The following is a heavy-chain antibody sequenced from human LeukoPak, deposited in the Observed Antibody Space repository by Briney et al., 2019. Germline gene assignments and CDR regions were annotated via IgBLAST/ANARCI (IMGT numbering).Heavy chain of an antibody. J-gene: IGHJ4*02. D-gene: IGHD3-3*01. CDR2: IYTSGST. Sequence: SQTLSLTCTVSGGSISSGSYYWSWIRQPAGKGLEWIGRIYTSGSTNYNPSLKSRVTISVDTSKNQFSLKLSSVTAADTAVYYCAREPTIFGVVIPFDYWGQGTLVTVSS. CDR1: GGSISSGSYY. V-gene: IGHV4-61*02. CDR3: AREPTIFGVVIPFDY.